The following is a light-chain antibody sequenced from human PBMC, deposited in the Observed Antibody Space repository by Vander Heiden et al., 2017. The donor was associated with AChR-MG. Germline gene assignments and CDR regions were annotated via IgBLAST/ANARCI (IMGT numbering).Light chain of an antibody. CDR3: QQDDNFLLT. CDR1: QDISNY. CDR2: DVS. Sequence: SVGDRVTITCQASQDISNYLNWYQHKPWKAPKLLIYDVSNLETGVPSRFSGSGSGTDFIFTISILQPEDIATYYCQQDDNFLLTFGQWTRLEIK. V-gene: IGKV1-33*01. J-gene: IGKJ5*01.